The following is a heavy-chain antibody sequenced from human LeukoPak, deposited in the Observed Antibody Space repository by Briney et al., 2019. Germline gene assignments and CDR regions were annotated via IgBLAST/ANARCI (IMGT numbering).Heavy chain of an antibody. D-gene: IGHD3-9*01. CDR3: ARGSSVYYDILTGYYKGNAFDI. V-gene: IGHV3-20*04. Sequence: PGGSLRLSCAASGFTFDDYGMSWVRQAPGKGLEWVSGINWNGGSTGYADSVKGRFTISRDNAKNSLYLQMNSLRAEDTALYYCARGSSVYYDILTGYYKGNAFDIWGQGTMVTVSS. CDR2: INWNGGST. CDR1: GFTFDDYG. J-gene: IGHJ3*02.